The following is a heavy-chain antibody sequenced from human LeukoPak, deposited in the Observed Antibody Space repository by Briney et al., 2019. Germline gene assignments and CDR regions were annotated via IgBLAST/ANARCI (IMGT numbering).Heavy chain of an antibody. V-gene: IGHV3-23*01. CDR3: AKDTSGARPYYFDY. Sequence: GGSLRLSCAASGFTFSSYGMSWVRQAPGKGLEWVSAISGSGGSTYYADSVKGRFTVSGDNSNNQLYLQMNSLRAEDTGVYYCAKDTSGARPYYFDYWGQGTLVTVSS. CDR2: ISGSGGST. D-gene: IGHD3-10*01. J-gene: IGHJ4*02. CDR1: GFTFSSYG.